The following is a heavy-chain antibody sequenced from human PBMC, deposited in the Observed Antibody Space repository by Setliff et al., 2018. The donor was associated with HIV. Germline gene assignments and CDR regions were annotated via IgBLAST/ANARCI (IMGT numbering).Heavy chain of an antibody. CDR1: GGSISSSSYY. Sequence: SETLSLTCTVSGGSISSSSYYWTWIRQPAGKGLEWIGRIYTSGNTNYNPSTNYNPSLKSRITISLETSRNQFSLRVTSVTATDTAVYYCTRQSPVAGSGAFDIWGQGTMVTVSS. V-gene: IGHV4-61*02. CDR3: TRQSPVAGSGAFDI. D-gene: IGHD6-19*01. J-gene: IGHJ3*02. CDR2: IYTSGNTNYNPST.